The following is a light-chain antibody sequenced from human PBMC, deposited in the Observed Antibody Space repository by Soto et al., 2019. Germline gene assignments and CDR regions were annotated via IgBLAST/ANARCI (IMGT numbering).Light chain of an antibody. CDR3: RSFAGNNNLV. J-gene: IGLJ2*01. CDR1: SSDVGGYNY. Sequence: QSALTQPPSASGSPGQSVTISCTGTSSDVGGYNYVSWYQQHTCKAPKIMISDVSKRPSGVPDRSSCSKSGNTASLTVSGLQAEDEADYYCRSFAGNNNLVFGGWTKLSVL. V-gene: IGLV2-8*01. CDR2: DVS.